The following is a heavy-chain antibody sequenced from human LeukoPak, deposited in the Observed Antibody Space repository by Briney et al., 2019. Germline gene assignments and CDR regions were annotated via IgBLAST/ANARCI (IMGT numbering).Heavy chain of an antibody. CDR1: GGSFSGYY. CDR3: ARGTTYDFWSGYPNWFDP. D-gene: IGHD3-3*01. J-gene: IGHJ5*02. CDR2: INHSGST. V-gene: IGHV4-34*01. Sequence: SETLSLTCAVYGGSFSGYYWSWIRQPPGKGLEWIGEINHSGSTNYNPSLKSRVTISVDTSKNQFSLKLSSVTAADTAVCYCARGTTYDFWSGYPNWFDPWGQGTLVTVSS.